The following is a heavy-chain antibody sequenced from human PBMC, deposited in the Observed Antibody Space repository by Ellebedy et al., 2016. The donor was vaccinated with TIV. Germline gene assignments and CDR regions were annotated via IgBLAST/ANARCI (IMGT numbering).Heavy chain of an antibody. J-gene: IGHJ6*02. CDR3: ARVLPVPMGSNFYYYGMDV. CDR2: GYHSGST. D-gene: IGHD2-15*01. CDR1: GYFISDGYY. V-gene: IGHV4-38-2*02. Sequence: SETLSLTCTVSGYFISDGYYWGWIRQPPGKGLEWIGSGYHSGSTFYNPSLKSRVTISVDTSKNQFSLKLSSVTAADTAVYYCARVLPVPMGSNFYYYGMDVWGQGTTVTVSS.